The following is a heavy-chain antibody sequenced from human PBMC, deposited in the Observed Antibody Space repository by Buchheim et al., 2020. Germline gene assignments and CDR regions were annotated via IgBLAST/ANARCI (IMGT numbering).Heavy chain of an antibody. Sequence: EVQLVQSGAEVKKPGESLKISCKGSGYSFTGYWIGWVRQMPGKGLEWMGIIYPGDSDTRYSPSFQGQVTISPDKSLSTAYPQWSSLKASDTAMYYCARRAFTEDSYGSHWNGMDVWGQGTT. V-gene: IGHV5-51*01. CDR2: IYPGDSDT. D-gene: IGHD5-18*01. CDR1: GYSFTGYW. CDR3: ARRAFTEDSYGSHWNGMDV. J-gene: IGHJ6*02.